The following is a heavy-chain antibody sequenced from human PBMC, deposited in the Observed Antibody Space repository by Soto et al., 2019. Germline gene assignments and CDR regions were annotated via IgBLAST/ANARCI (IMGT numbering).Heavy chain of an antibody. CDR1: GXTFSSYW. Sequence: GSLRLCCAASGXTFSSYWMHWVRQAPGKGLELVAVISYDGSNKCYADSVKGRFTISRDNSKNTLYLQMNSLRAEDTAVYYCAKRGIAAYYYGMDVWGQATTGTVSS. J-gene: IGHJ6*02. CDR2: ISYDGSNK. D-gene: IGHD6-13*01. CDR3: AKRGIAAYYYGMDV. V-gene: IGHV3-30*18.